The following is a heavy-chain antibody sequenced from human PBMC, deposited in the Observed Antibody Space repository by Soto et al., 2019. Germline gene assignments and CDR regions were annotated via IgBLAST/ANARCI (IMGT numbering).Heavy chain of an antibody. CDR3: ASPGGGYCSGGSCFLVY. Sequence: QVQLVQSGAEVKKPGSSVKVSCKASGGTFSSYAISWVRQAPGQGLEWMGGIIPIFGTANYAQKFQGRVTITADESTRTAYMELSSLRSEDTAVYYCASPGGGYCSGGSCFLVYWGQGTLVTVSS. CDR2: IIPIFGTA. D-gene: IGHD2-15*01. J-gene: IGHJ4*02. CDR1: GGTFSSYA. V-gene: IGHV1-69*01.